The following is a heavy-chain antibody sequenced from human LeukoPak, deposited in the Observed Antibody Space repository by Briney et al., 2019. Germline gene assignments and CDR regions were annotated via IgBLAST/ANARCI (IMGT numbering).Heavy chain of an antibody. D-gene: IGHD2-21*01. Sequence: SETLSLTCTVSGGSISSTIYYWAWIRQPPGKGLEWIGSFSYSGNTFYNSSLTSRVSISEDTSKNQFSLKLSSVTAADTAVYYCARPPLLWGQGILVTVSS. CDR3: ARPPLL. J-gene: IGHJ4*02. V-gene: IGHV4-39*01. CDR2: FSYSGNT. CDR1: GGSISSTIYY.